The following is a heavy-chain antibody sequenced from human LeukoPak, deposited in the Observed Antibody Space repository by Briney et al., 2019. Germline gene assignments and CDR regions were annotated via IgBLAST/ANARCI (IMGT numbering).Heavy chain of an antibody. CDR2: IYYSGST. V-gene: IGHV4-59*01. CDR1: GGSISGYY. J-gene: IGHJ4*02. CDR3: ARGSGSPLYFDY. Sequence: SETLSLTCTVSGGSISGYYWNWIRQPPGKGLEWIGYIYYSGSTKYNPSLKSRVTILVDTSKNQFSLKVSSVTAADTAVYYCARGSGSPLYFDYWGRGTLVTVSS. D-gene: IGHD1-26*01.